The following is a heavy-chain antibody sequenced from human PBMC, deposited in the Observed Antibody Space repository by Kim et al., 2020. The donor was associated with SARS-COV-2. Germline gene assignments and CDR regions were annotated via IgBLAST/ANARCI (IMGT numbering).Heavy chain of an antibody. J-gene: IGHJ4*02. V-gene: IGHV3-23*01. Sequence: GGSLRLSCAASGFTFSSYAMSWVRQAPGKGLEWISVISGSGYDTHYADSVKGRFTISRDNSRDTLYLQMNSLRAEDTAVYYCAKASAAGPRFGDYWGQGTLVTVSS. CDR3: AKASAAGPRFGDY. CDR2: ISGSGYDT. CDR1: GFTFSSYA. D-gene: IGHD6-13*01.